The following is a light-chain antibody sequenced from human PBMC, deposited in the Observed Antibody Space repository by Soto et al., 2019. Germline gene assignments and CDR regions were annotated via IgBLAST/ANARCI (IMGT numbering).Light chain of an antibody. Sequence: QSVLTQPPSVSAAPGQKVTLSCSGSSSNIASNYVSWHQQVPGTAPNLLIYESNKRPSGIPDRFSASKSGTSATLGITGLQTGDEADYYCGTWDSRLSVYVFGTGTKVTVL. CDR1: SSNIASNY. V-gene: IGLV1-51*02. CDR2: ESN. CDR3: GTWDSRLSVYV. J-gene: IGLJ1*01.